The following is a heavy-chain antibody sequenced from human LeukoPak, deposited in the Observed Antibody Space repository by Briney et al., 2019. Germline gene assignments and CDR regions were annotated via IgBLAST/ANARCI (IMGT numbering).Heavy chain of an antibody. CDR1: GFTFSSYG. Sequence: GRSLRLSCAASGFTFSSYGMHWVRQAPGKGLEGVAVIWYDGSNKYYADSAKGRFTISRDNSKNTLYLQMNSLRAEDTAVYYCARDRGAYGDYLPVDYWGQGTLVTISS. D-gene: IGHD4-17*01. CDR2: IWYDGSNK. CDR3: ARDRGAYGDYLPVDY. J-gene: IGHJ4*02. V-gene: IGHV3-33*01.